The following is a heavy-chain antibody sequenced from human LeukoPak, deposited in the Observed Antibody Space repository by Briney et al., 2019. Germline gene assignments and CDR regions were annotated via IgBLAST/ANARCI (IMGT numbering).Heavy chain of an antibody. J-gene: IGHJ3*02. CDR2: IYTSGST. V-gene: IGHV4-4*07. CDR3: ARPYSSGWYRDAFDI. D-gene: IGHD6-19*01. Sequence: SETLSLTCTVSGGSISSYYWSWIRQPAGKGLEWIGRIYTSGSTNYNPSLKSRVTISVDKSKNQFSLKLSSVTAADTAVYYCARPYSSGWYRDAFDIWGLGTMVTVSS. CDR1: GGSISSYY.